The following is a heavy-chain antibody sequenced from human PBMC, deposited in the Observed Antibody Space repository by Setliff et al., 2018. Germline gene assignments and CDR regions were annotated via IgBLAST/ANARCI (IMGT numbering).Heavy chain of an antibody. Sequence: ESLKISCAASGFIFSSYEMNWVRQTPGKGLEWIGESNHGGSTSYHPSLKSRLTMSVDTSKNQFSLILRSVTAADTAVYYCARGRMRGSCSGPSCTYDPFDIWGQGTPVTVS. CDR2: SNHGGST. D-gene: IGHD2-2*01. V-gene: IGHV4-34*01. CDR1: GFIFSSYE. J-gene: IGHJ3*02. CDR3: ARGRMRGSCSGPSCTYDPFDI.